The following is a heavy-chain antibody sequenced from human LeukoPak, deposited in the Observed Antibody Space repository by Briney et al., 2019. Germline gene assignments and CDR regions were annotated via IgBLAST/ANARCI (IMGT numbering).Heavy chain of an antibody. CDR2: IYGSGSA. Sequence: SETLSLTCTVSGGSISSYYWTWIRGPAGKGLEWIGHIYGSGSANYSPSLKSRVTMSVDTSKNQFSLKLSSVTAADTAVYYCAREVRCSTTRCYGLFDYWGQGTLVTVSS. CDR3: AREVRCSTTRCYGLFDY. V-gene: IGHV4-4*07. CDR1: GGSISSYY. D-gene: IGHD2-2*01. J-gene: IGHJ4*02.